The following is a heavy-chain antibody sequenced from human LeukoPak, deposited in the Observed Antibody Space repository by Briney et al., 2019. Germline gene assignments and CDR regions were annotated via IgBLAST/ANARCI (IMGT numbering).Heavy chain of an antibody. CDR3: ARESSGWSTVPNWFDP. CDR1: GGSISSSSYY. D-gene: IGHD6-19*01. CDR2: IYYSGST. Sequence: SETLSLTCTVSGGSISSSSYYWGWIRQPPGKGLEWIGYIYYSGSTNYNPSLKSRVTISVDTSKNQFSLKLSSVTAADKAVYYCARESSGWSTVPNWFDPWGQGTLVTVSS. J-gene: IGHJ5*02. V-gene: IGHV4-61*01.